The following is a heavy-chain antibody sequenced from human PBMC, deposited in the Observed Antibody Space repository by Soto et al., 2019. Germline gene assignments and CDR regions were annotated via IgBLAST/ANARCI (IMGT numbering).Heavy chain of an antibody. CDR2: VYDTWST. J-gene: IGHJ6*01. V-gene: IGHV4-59*08. D-gene: IGHD3-10*01. CDR1: SGPSKSHN. CDR3: VRQGIGFLHGLVDV. Sequence: QVQVQQSGPGLVKPSETLSLTCTVSSGPSKSHNWGWIRQPPGRGLEWIGYVYDTWSTSYNPSLKSRVTVSAATSTSRISLTLRFVTAADTAVYSCVRQGIGFLHGLVDVWGQGTTVIVSS.